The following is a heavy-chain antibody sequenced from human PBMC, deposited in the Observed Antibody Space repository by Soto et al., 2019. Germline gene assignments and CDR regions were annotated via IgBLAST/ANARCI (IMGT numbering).Heavy chain of an antibody. Sequence: EVQLVESGGGLIQPGGSLRLSCAASGFTVSDNYMSCVRQAPGKGLEWVSVIYSGGNTYYADSVKGRFTISRDNSKNTLYLQMNSLRSEDSAVYYCARGHSGYDVSYFDNWGQRTLLTVSS. CDR3: ARGHSGYDVSYFDN. D-gene: IGHD5-12*01. CDR1: GFTVSDNY. J-gene: IGHJ4*02. CDR2: IYSGGNT. V-gene: IGHV3-53*01.